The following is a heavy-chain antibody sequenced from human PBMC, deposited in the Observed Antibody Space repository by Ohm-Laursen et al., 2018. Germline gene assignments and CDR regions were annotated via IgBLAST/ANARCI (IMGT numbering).Heavy chain of an antibody. V-gene: IGHV4-31*03. Sequence: SQILSLTCTVSGGSISTGSYYWSWIRQDPEKGLEWIGHIYYNGITYYNPSLQSRVTFSVDTSKNQFSLNLRSLTAADTAVYYCARAAYSRNWFDPWGQGTLVTVSS. CDR3: ARAAYSRNWFDP. D-gene: IGHD2-15*01. CDR2: IYYNGIT. J-gene: IGHJ5*02. CDR1: GGSISTGSYY.